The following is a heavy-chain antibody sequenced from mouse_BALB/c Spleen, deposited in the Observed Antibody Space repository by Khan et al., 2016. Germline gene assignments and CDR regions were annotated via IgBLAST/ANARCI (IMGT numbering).Heavy chain of an antibody. CDR2: INTYTGEP. J-gene: IGHJ4*01. CDR3: AAYYRDAMDY. D-gene: IGHD2-14*01. Sequence: QIQLVQSGPELKKPGETVKISCKASGYTFTNYGMNWVKQAPGKGLKWMGWINTYTGEPTYADDFKGRFAFSLETSASTAYLQINNLKNEDTATYCCAAYYRDAMDYWGQGTSVTVSS. CDR1: GYTFTNYG. V-gene: IGHV9-3-1*01.